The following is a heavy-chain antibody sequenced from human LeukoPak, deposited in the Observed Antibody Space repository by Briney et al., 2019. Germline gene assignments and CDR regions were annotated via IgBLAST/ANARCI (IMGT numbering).Heavy chain of an antibody. V-gene: IGHV3-66*01. CDR2: IYSGGST. Sequence: GSLRLSCAASGFTVSSNYMTWVRQAPGKGLEWVSLIYSGGSTLYADSVKGRFTISRDISENAVYLQMNSLRADDTAVYYCAREGHTRYFDYWGQGTLVTVSS. CDR3: AREGHTRYFDY. CDR1: GFTVSSNY. J-gene: IGHJ4*02.